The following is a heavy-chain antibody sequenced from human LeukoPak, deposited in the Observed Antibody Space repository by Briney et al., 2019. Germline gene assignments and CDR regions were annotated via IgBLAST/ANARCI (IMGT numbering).Heavy chain of an antibody. Sequence: SETLSLTCTVSGYSISSGYYWGWIRQPPGKGLEWIGSIYHSGSTYYNPSLKSRVTISVDTSKNQFSLKLSSVTAADTAVYYCARASNGGIAAAGTDYWGQGTLVTVSS. CDR2: IYHSGST. CDR1: GYSISSGYY. CDR3: ARASNGGIAAAGTDY. D-gene: IGHD6-13*01. J-gene: IGHJ4*02. V-gene: IGHV4-38-2*02.